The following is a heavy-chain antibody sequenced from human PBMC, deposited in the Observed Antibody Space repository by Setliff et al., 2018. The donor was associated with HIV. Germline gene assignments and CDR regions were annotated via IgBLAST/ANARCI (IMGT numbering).Heavy chain of an antibody. J-gene: IGHJ4*02. CDR1: DGSFSSDY. V-gene: IGHV4-59*01. CDR2: IYYSGST. D-gene: IGHD2-15*01. Sequence: SETLSLTCTVSDGSFSSDYWTWIRQTPGKGLEWIGYIYYSGSTKYNPSLTSRVTISVDTSKNHFSLKLTSVTAADTAVYYCARDPDHDGTGYCSGGSCYFDYWGQGTLVTVSS. CDR3: ARDPDHDGTGYCSGGSCYFDY.